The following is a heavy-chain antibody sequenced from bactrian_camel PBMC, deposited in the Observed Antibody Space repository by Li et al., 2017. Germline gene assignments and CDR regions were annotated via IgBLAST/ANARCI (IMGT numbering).Heavy chain of an antibody. J-gene: IGHJ4*01. CDR3: VADPGRSTWIRPTDYAI. CDR2: MDTVGTT. Sequence: HVQLVESGGGSVQPGGSLTLSCTASGVSFDQVEMGWYRLSPGNDCELVSTMDTVGTTYADSVKGRFTISKDNAKTTLYLQMNGLKPEDTAMYYCVADPGRSTWIRPTDYAIRGQGTQVTVS. D-gene: IGHD4*01. CDR1: GVSFDQVE. V-gene: IGHV3S55*01.